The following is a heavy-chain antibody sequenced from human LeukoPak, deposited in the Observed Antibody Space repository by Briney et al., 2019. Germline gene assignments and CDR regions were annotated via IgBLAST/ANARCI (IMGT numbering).Heavy chain of an antibody. CDR3: ARMRRSYDSSGYTNDY. V-gene: IGHV3-21*01. Sequence: GGSLRLSCAASGFTFSSYSMNWVRQAPGKGLEWVSSISSSSSYIYYADSVKGRFTISRDNAKNSLYLQMNSLRAEDTAVYYCARMRRSYDSSGYTNDYWGQGTLVTVSS. CDR1: GFTFSSYS. J-gene: IGHJ4*02. D-gene: IGHD3-22*01. CDR2: ISSSSSYI.